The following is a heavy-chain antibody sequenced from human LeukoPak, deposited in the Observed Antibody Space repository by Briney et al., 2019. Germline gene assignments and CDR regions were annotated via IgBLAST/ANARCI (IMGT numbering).Heavy chain of an antibody. D-gene: IGHD5-12*01. V-gene: IGHV3-23*01. J-gene: IGHJ4*02. CDR1: GFTFSNYA. CDR2: LTGSGTTT. Sequence: PGGSLRLSCAASGFTFSNYAMSWVRQAPGMGLEWVSVLTGSGTTTFYADSVKGRFNISRDNSKNTLYLQMNSLRAEDTAVYFCAKTQGYSGYDSEFVKWGQGTPVSVSS. CDR3: AKTQGYSGYDSEFVK.